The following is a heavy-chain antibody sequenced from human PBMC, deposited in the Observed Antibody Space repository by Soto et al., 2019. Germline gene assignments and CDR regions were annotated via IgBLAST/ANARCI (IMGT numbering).Heavy chain of an antibody. V-gene: IGHV3-21*01. D-gene: IGHD6-6*01. J-gene: IGHJ6*02. CDR3: ARGQYSSSSGYYYYYGMGV. CDR1: GFTFSSYS. CDR2: ISSSSSYI. Sequence: SLRLSCAASGFTFSSYSMNWVRQAPGKGLEWVSSISSSSSYIYYADSVKGRFTISRDNAKNSLYLQMNSLRAEDTAVYYCARGQYSSSSGYYYYYGMGVWGQGTTVTVSS.